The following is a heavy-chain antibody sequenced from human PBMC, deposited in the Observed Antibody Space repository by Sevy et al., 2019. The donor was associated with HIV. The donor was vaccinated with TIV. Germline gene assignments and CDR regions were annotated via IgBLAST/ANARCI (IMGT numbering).Heavy chain of an antibody. D-gene: IGHD3-10*01. CDR2: ISYAGSNK. J-gene: IGHJ6*02. CDR1: GFTFSSYA. CDR3: ARGSRITMVRGDYYGMDV. Sequence: GGSLRLSCAASGFTFSSYAMHWVRQAPGKGLEWVAVISYAGSNKYYADSVKGRFTISRDNSKNTLYLQMNSLRAEDTAVYYSARGSRITMVRGDYYGMDVWVQGTTVTVYS. V-gene: IGHV3-30*04.